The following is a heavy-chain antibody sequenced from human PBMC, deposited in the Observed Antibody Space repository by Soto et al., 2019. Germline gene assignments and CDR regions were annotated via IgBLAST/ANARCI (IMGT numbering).Heavy chain of an antibody. J-gene: IGHJ6*02. Sequence: QVQLVESGGGVVQPGRSLRLSCAASGFTFSYYGMHWVRQAPGKGLEWVAVISYDGSNKYYADSVKGRFTISRDNSKNTLYLQMTSLRAEDTAVYHCAKEVLRARYIYYGVDVWGQGTTVTVSS. D-gene: IGHD3-3*01. CDR2: ISYDGSNK. CDR3: AKEVLRARYIYYGVDV. CDR1: GFTFSYYG. V-gene: IGHV3-30*18.